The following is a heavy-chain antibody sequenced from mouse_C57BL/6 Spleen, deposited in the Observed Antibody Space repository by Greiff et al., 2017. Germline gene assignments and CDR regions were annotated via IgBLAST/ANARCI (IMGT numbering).Heavy chain of an antibody. CDR3: ARSIYYDYDVYYYAMDY. V-gene: IGHV1-64*01. D-gene: IGHD2-4*01. CDR1: GYTFTSYW. Sequence: VQLQQPGAELVKPGASVKLSCKASGYTFTSYWMHWVKQRPGQGLEWIGMIHPNSGSTNYNEKFKSKATLTVDKSSSTAYMQLSSLTSEDSAVYYCARSIYYDYDVYYYAMDYWGQGTSVTVSS. CDR2: IHPNSGST. J-gene: IGHJ4*01.